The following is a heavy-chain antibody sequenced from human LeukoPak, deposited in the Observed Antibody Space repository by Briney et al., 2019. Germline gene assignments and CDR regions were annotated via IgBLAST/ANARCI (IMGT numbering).Heavy chain of an antibody. D-gene: IGHD6-19*01. Sequence: GEFLKISCKGSGYNFTNYWIGWVRQMPGKGLEWMGIIYPRDSDTRYSPSFQGQVTISVDKSISTAYLQWSTLKASDTAVYYCARQWLADSWGQGTLVTVSS. V-gene: IGHV5-51*01. CDR2: IYPRDSDT. CDR1: GYNFTNYW. J-gene: IGHJ4*02. CDR3: ARQWLADS.